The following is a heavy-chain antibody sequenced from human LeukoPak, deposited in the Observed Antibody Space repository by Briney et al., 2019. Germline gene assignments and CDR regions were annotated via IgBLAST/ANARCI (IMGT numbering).Heavy chain of an antibody. CDR2: ICPDGTVT. CDR1: GFSFSTYC. J-gene: IGHJ4*02. Sequence: GGSLRLSCAASGFSFSTYCMHWVRQAPGKGPMWVSRICPDGTVTNYADSVKARFSISRDNSKNTLYLHMNSLRAEDTAVYYCAKDNSVAGTTNLDSWGQGTLVTVSS. D-gene: IGHD6-19*01. CDR3: AKDNSVAGTTNLDS. V-gene: IGHV3-74*01.